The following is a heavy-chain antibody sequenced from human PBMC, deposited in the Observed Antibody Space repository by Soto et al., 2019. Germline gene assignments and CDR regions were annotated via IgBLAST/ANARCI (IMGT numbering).Heavy chain of an antibody. CDR2: IRSKAYGGTK. D-gene: IGHD3-10*01. V-gene: IGHV3-49*03. J-gene: IGHJ6*03. CDR1: GFTFGDYA. Sequence: GGSLRLSCTASGFTFGDYAMSWFRQAPGKGREWVGFIRSKAYGGTKENAASVKGRFTISRDDSKSIAYLQMNSLKTEDTAVYYCTREAHYYGSGSYYNNYYYYYMDVWGKGTTVTVSS. CDR3: TREAHYYGSGSYYNNYYYYYMDV.